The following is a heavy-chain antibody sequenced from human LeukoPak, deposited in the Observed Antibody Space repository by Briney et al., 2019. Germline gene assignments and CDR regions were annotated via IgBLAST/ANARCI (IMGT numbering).Heavy chain of an antibody. CDR1: GFTISTYW. V-gene: IGHV3-7*04. Sequence: GGSLRLSCTASGFTISTYWMSWVRQAPGKGLEWVANINRDGSKKYYVDSVKGRFTISRDNVKNSVYLQMNSLRAEDTAVYSCARAVAAADSYWGRGTLVTVSS. CDR2: INRDGSKK. D-gene: IGHD6-13*01. J-gene: IGHJ4*02. CDR3: ARAVAAADSY.